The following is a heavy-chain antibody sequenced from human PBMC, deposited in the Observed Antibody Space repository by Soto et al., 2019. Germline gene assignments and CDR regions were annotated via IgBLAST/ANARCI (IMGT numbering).Heavy chain of an antibody. CDR1: GGSFSGYY. CDR3: ARGAGSGWDYYYYGMDV. J-gene: IGHJ6*02. Sequence: SETLSLTCGVYGGSFSGYYWSWIRQPPGKGLEWIGETNHSGSTNYNPSLKSRVTILVDTSKNQFSLKLSSVTAAETAVYYCARGAGSGWDYYYYGMDVWGQGTTVTVSS. D-gene: IGHD6-19*01. CDR2: TNHSGST. V-gene: IGHV4-34*01.